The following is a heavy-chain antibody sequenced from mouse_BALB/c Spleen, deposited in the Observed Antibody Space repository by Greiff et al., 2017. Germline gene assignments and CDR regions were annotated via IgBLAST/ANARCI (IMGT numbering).Heavy chain of an antibody. J-gene: IGHJ2*01. CDR3: TRSDDLYYFDY. CDR1: GYTFTSYY. V-gene: IGHV1S81*02. D-gene: IGHD2-12*01. CDR2: INPSNGGT. Sequence: QVQLKESGAELVKPGASVKLSCKASGYTFTSYYMYWVKQRPGQGLEWIGEINPSNGGTNFNEKFKSKATLTVDKSSSTAYMQLSSLTSEDSAVYYCTRSDDLYYFDYWGQGTTLTVSS.